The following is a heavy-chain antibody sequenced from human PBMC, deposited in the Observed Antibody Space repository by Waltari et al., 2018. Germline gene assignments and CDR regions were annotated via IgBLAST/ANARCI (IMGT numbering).Heavy chain of an antibody. D-gene: IGHD2-21*01. J-gene: IGHJ4*02. V-gene: IGHV3-30*02. CDR1: GFTFSSYG. CDR2: IRYDGSNK. Sequence: QVQLVESGGGVVQPGGSLRLSCAASGFTFSSYGMNWVRQAQGKVLEWVACIRYDGSNKYYADAVKGRFTISRYNSKNTLYLPMNSLRAEDTAVYYCAKEGVLCGGDCYLIDYWGQGTLVTVSS. CDR3: AKEGVLCGGDCYLIDY.